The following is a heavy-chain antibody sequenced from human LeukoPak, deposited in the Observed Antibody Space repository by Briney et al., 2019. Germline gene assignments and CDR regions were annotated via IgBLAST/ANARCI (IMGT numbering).Heavy chain of an antibody. Sequence: SETLSLTCTVSGGSISSSSYYWGWIRQPPGKGLEWIGSIYYSGSTYYNPSLKSRVTISVDTSKNQFSLKLSSVTAADTAVYYCARGDQGFSGSYYFDYWGQGTLVTVSS. CDR2: IYYSGST. D-gene: IGHD1-26*01. CDR1: GGSISSSSYY. CDR3: ARGDQGFSGSYYFDY. J-gene: IGHJ4*02. V-gene: IGHV4-39*07.